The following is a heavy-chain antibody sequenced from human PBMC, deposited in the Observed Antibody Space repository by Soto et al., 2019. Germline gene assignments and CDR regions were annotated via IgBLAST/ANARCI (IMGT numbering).Heavy chain of an antibody. V-gene: IGHV1-69*13. CDR3: ASPSPTGYCISTSCYAGFDY. CDR1: GGTFSSYA. D-gene: IGHD2-2*01. Sequence: ASVKVSCKASGGTFSSYAISWVRQAPGQGLEWMGGIIPIFGTANYAQKFQGRVTITADESTSTAYMELSSLRSEDTAVYYCASPSPTGYCISTSCYAGFDYWGQGTLVTVSS. CDR2: IIPIFGTA. J-gene: IGHJ4*02.